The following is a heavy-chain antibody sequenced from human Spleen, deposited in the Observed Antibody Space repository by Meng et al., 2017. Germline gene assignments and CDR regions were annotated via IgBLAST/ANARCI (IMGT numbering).Heavy chain of an antibody. CDR1: GVSISSTTHY. Sequence: HLQLQESGPGQVWPAATSSPPSTVPGVSISSTTHYWGRVRQPPRKGLEWIASTYNTGSTSYNSSLKSRVTLSMHTAKHQFSLNLRSATAADTAVYYCARDSWVLRDESFDFWGQGILVTVSS. V-gene: IGHV4-39*07. D-gene: IGHD2-8*02. CDR2: TYNTGST. J-gene: IGHJ4*02. CDR3: ARDSWVLRDESFDF.